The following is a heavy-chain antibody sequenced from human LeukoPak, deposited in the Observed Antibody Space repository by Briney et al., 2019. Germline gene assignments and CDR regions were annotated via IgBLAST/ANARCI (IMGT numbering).Heavy chain of an antibody. CDR1: GLTFSSYA. D-gene: IGHD2-21*02. CDR2: IHSTSGSI. CDR3: SRVVQDVTGADY. Sequence: GGSLRLSCAASGLTFSSYAMSWVRQAPGKGLEWLSYIHSTSGSIHYADSVKGRFTISRDNAKNSLYLQMNSLRAEDTAVYYCSRVVQDVTGADYWGQGALVIVSS. J-gene: IGHJ4*02. V-gene: IGHV3-48*01.